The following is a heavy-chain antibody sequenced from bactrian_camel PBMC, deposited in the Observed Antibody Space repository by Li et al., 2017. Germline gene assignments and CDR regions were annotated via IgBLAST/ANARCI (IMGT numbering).Heavy chain of an antibody. J-gene: IGHJ4*01. CDR3: AADYYGRYCRSILSPEFDD. CDR1: GYTFSMYN. V-gene: IGHV3S40*01. D-gene: IGHD2*01. CDR2: VLSGGITT. Sequence: VQLVESGGGSVQAGGSLRLSCAASGYTFSMYNVRWVRQAPGKGLEWVSTVLSGGITTYYADSVKGRFSISKDNAENTLYLQMNSLKPEDTGMYYCAADYYGRYCRSILSPEFDDWGQGTQVTVS.